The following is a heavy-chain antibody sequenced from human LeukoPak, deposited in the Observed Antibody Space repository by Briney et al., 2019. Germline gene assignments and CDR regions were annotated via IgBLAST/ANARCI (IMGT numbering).Heavy chain of an antibody. Sequence: GASVKVSCKASGYTFTGYYMHWVRQAPGQGLEWMGWINPNSGGTNFAQKFRGRVTMTRDTSISAAYMELSRPRSDNTAVYYCASSVMVGATSDAFDIWGQGTMVTVSS. CDR2: INPNSGGT. CDR1: GYTFTGYY. D-gene: IGHD1-26*01. J-gene: IGHJ3*02. CDR3: ASSVMVGATSDAFDI. V-gene: IGHV1-2*02.